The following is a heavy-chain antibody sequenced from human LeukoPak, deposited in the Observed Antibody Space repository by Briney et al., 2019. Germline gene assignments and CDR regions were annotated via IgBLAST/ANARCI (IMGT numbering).Heavy chain of an antibody. Sequence: GGSLRLSCAASGFTFSSYEMNWVRQAPGKGLEWVSYISSSGSTIYYADSVKGRFTISRDNAKNSLYLQMNSLRAEDTAVYYCARVTHSSSWYGYRYWGQGTLVTVSS. CDR1: GFTFSSYE. V-gene: IGHV3-48*03. CDR3: ARVTHSSSWYGYRY. J-gene: IGHJ4*02. CDR2: ISSSGSTI. D-gene: IGHD6-13*01.